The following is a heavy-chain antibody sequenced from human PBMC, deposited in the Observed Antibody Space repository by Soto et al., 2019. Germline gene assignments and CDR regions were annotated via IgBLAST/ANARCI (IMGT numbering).Heavy chain of an antibody. V-gene: IGHV3-53*01. D-gene: IGHD3-10*01. CDR3: AAGGGGGGY. CDR2: IYSGGYT. CDR1: GFTVSNNY. J-gene: IGHJ4*02. Sequence: EVQLVESGGGLIQPGGSLRLSCAVSGFTVSNNYMSWVRQAPGKGLEGVSVIYSGGYTAYGDSVKGRFTISRDNSKNTLFLQMKSRRAADAAVFYGAAGGGGGGYWGQGTLVTVSS.